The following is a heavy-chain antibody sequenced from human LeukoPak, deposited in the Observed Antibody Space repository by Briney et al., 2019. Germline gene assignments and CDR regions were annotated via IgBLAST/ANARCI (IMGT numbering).Heavy chain of an antibody. D-gene: IGHD1-26*01. CDR1: GVSISSSDW. J-gene: IGHJ4*02. V-gene: IGHV4-4*02. CDR3: ARVGGGSP. Sequence: SETLSLTCAVSGVSISSSDWWTWVRQTPGTGLEWLGEIHHSGSTNYNPSLKSRVTISVDKSKNQFSLKLSSVTAADTAVYYCARVGGGSPWGQGTLVTVSS. CDR2: IHHSGST.